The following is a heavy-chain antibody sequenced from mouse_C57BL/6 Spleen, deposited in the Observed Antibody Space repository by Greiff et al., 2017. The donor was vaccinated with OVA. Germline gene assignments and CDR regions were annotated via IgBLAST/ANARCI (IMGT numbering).Heavy chain of an antibody. V-gene: IGHV1-82*01. CDR2: IYPGDGDT. D-gene: IGHD1-1*01. Sequence: QVQLKESGPALVKPGASVKISCKASGYAFSSSWMNWVKQRPGKGLEWIGRIYPGDGDTNYNGKFKGKATLTADKSSSTAYMQLSSLTSEDSAVYFCARSDWDYYGSSYAEDYWGQGTTLTVSS. CDR1: GYAFSSSW. CDR3: ARSDWDYYGSSYAEDY. J-gene: IGHJ2*01.